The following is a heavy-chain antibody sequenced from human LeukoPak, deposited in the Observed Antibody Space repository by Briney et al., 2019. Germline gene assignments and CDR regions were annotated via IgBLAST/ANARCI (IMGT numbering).Heavy chain of an antibody. CDR1: GFTFSSYA. Sequence: GGSLRLSCAASGFTFSSYAMSWVRQAPGKGLEWVSAIRGSGGSTYYADSVKGRFTISRDNSKNTLYLQMNSLRAEDTAVYYCAKTYCSRTSCYEFPSLSIAAFEYWGQGTLVTVSS. V-gene: IGHV3-23*01. J-gene: IGHJ4*02. CDR3: AKTYCSRTSCYEFPSLSIAAFEY. CDR2: IRGSGGST. D-gene: IGHD2-2*01.